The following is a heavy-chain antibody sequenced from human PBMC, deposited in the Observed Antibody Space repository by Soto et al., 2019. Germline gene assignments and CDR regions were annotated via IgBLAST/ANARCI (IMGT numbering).Heavy chain of an antibody. CDR1: GFTFRNYW. CDR3: AKGMSVAANWFDS. J-gene: IGHJ5*01. V-gene: IGHV3-7*01. D-gene: IGHD6-19*01. CDR2: IQQGGSEK. Sequence: GGSLRLSCAASGFTFRNYWMNWVRQAPGKGPEWVANIQQGGSEKYYVDSVKGRFTISRDNAKNSLYLQMNSLRGEDTAVYYCAKGMSVAANWFDSWGQGTLVTVYS.